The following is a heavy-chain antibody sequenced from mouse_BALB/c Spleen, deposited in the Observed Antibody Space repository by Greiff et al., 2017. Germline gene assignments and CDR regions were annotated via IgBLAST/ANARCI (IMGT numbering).Heavy chain of an antibody. CDR3: ARGELRPLYYAMDY. J-gene: IGHJ4*01. CDR2: ISYSGST. D-gene: IGHD1-2*01. V-gene: IGHV3-2*02. Sequence: DVQLQESGPGLVKPSQSLSLTCTVTGYSITSDYAWNWIRQFPGNKLEWMGYISYSGSTSYNPSLKSRISITRDTSKNQFFLQLNSVTTEDTATYYCARGELRPLYYAMDYWGQGTSVTVSS. CDR1: GYSITSDYA.